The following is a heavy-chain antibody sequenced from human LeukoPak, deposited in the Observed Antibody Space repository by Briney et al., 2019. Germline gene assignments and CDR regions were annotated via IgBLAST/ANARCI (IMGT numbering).Heavy chain of an antibody. CDR1: ILTFNADV. CDR3: ARVSGRIQIWPQPFGDGMDV. V-gene: IGHV3-23*01. D-gene: IGHD5-18*01. J-gene: IGHJ6*02. Sequence: GGSLRLSCAASILTFNADVMGWVRQAPGKGLECISAISGSGGRTYYADSVKGRFAISRDNSRNTLYLQMNSLRLEDAAIYYRARVSGRIQIWPQPFGDGMDVWGQGTTVTVSS. CDR2: ISGSGGRT.